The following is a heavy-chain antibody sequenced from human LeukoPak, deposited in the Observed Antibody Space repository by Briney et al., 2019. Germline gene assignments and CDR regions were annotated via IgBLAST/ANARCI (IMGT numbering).Heavy chain of an antibody. CDR2: VSYDGGSE. CDR1: RFTFTTFSDYV. D-gene: IGHD3-3*01. CDR3: AAIYDFWSGYYLFDY. Sequence: GGSLRLSCAASRFTFTTFSDYVMHWARQAPGKGLEWVAAVSYDGGSEYYADSVKGRFAVSRDNSKNTLYLQMRSLRPEDTAVYYCAAIYDFWSGYYLFDYWGQGTLVTVSS. J-gene: IGHJ4*02. V-gene: IGHV3-30*09.